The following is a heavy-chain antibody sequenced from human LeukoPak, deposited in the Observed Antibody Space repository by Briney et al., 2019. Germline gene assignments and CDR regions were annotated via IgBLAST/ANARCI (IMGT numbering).Heavy chain of an antibody. Sequence: SEALSLTCSVSGGSVRNYYWNWIRQPPGKGLEWIGYVYYTGSSNSDPSLKSRVTISVDTSKNQFSLKLSSVTAADTAVYYCARGADSSGYYSIFYFDYWGQGTLVTVSS. J-gene: IGHJ4*02. D-gene: IGHD3-22*01. V-gene: IGHV4-59*02. CDR3: ARGADSSGYYSIFYFDY. CDR2: VYYTGSS. CDR1: GGSVRNYY.